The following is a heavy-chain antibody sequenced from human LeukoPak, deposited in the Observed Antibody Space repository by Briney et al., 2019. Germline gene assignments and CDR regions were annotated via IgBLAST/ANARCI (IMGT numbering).Heavy chain of an antibody. CDR2: INPNSGGT. J-gene: IGHJ4*02. V-gene: IGHV1-2*02. D-gene: IGHD1-1*01. CDR1: GYAFTGYY. Sequence: ASVKVSCKASGYAFTGYYMHWVRQAPGQGLEWMGWINPNSGGTNYAQKFQGRVTMTRDTSISTAYMELSRLRSDDTAVYYCAKDLEQSTTGTTVTDYWGQGTLVTVSS. CDR3: AKDLEQSTTGTTVTDY.